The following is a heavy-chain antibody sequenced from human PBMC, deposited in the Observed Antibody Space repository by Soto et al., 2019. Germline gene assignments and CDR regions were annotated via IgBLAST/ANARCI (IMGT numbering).Heavy chain of an antibody. CDR2: IYYSGST. V-gene: IGHV4-39*01. J-gene: IGHJ4*02. D-gene: IGHD3-3*01. CDR1: GGSISSSIYY. Sequence: SETLSLTCTVSGGSISSSIYYWGWIRQPPGKGLEWIGSIYYSGSTYYNPSLKSRVTISVDTSKNQFSLKLSSVTAADTAVYYCARLQVLRFLEWTKFFDYWGQGTLVTVSS. CDR3: ARLQVLRFLEWTKFFDY.